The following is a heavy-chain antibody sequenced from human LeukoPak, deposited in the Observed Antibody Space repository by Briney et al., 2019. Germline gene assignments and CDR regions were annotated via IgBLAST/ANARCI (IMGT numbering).Heavy chain of an antibody. CDR3: ARGSLVLDYYYGMDV. CDR1: GGSISSSNW. D-gene: IGHD3-16*02. V-gene: IGHV4-4*02. CDR2: IYHSGST. J-gene: IGHJ6*04. Sequence: SETLSLTCAVSGGSISSSNWWSWVRQPPGKGLEWIGEIYHSGSTNYNPSLKSRVTISVDKSKNQFSLKLSSVTAADMAVYYCARGSLVLDYYYGMDVWRKGTKVSDCS.